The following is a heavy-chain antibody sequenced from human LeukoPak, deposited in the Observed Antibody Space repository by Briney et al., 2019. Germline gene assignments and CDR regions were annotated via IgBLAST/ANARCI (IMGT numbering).Heavy chain of an antibody. Sequence: GGSLRLSCAASGFTFNKYAMSWVRQAPGKGLEWVSAISGSGGSTYYADSVKGRFTISRDNSKNTLYLQMNSLRAEDTAVYYCAKDFLRSGWYFYYWGQGTLVTVSS. CDR3: AKDFLRSGWYFYY. CDR1: GFTFNKYA. J-gene: IGHJ4*02. D-gene: IGHD6-19*01. V-gene: IGHV3-23*01. CDR2: ISGSGGST.